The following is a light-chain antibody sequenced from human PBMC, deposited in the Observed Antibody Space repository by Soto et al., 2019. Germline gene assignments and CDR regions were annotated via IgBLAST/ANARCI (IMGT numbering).Light chain of an antibody. CDR3: GTWDSGLSGIV. V-gene: IGLV1-51*02. CDR1: NSNIGNNY. CDR2: ENA. J-gene: IGLJ1*01. Sequence: QSVLTQPPSVSAAPGQTVTISCSGSNSNIGNNYVYWYQQFPGAAPKLLMYENAKRASGIPDRFSGSKSGTAATLAITGIQTGDEADYYCGTWDSGLSGIVFGTGTKVTVL.